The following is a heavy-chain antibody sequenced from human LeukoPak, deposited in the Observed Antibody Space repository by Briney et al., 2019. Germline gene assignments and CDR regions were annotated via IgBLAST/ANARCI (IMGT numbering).Heavy chain of an antibody. V-gene: IGHV4-59*01. CDR1: GGSISSYY. Sequence: SETLSLTCTVSGGSISSYYWSWIRQPPGKGLEWIGHIYYSGSTNYNPSLKSRVTISVDTSKNQFSLKLSSVTAADTAVYYCAKDSMYYYDSSGYLSSYGMDVWGQGTTVTVSS. J-gene: IGHJ6*02. CDR3: AKDSMYYYDSSGYLSSYGMDV. CDR2: IYYSGST. D-gene: IGHD3-22*01.